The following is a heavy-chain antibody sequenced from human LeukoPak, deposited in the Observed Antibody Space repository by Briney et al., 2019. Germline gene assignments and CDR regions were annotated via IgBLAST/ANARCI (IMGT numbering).Heavy chain of an antibody. CDR3: ARAGGMILDAFDI. J-gene: IGHJ3*02. V-gene: IGHV1-2*02. D-gene: IGHD1-26*01. CDR1: GYTFTGHY. CDR2: INPNSGGT. Sequence: ASVKVSCKASGYTFTGHYMHWVRQAPGQGLEWMGWINPNSGGTSYAQQFQGRVTLTRDTSISTAYMELSSLRSDDTAVYYCARAGGMILDAFDIWGQGTMVTVSS.